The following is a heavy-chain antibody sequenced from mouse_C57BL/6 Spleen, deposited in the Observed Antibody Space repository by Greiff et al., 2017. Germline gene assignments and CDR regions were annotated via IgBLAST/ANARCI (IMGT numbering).Heavy chain of an antibody. CDR1: GYTFTSYW. CDR3: ARERSYGNYRDAMDY. CDR2: IYPGSGST. Sequence: QVQLQQSGAELVKPGASVKMSCKASGYTFTSYWITWVKQRPGQGLEWIGDIYPGSGSTNYNEKFKSKATLTVDTSSSTAYMQLSSLTSEDSAVYYCARERSYGNYRDAMDYWGQGTSVTVSS. V-gene: IGHV1-55*01. D-gene: IGHD2-1*01. J-gene: IGHJ4*01.